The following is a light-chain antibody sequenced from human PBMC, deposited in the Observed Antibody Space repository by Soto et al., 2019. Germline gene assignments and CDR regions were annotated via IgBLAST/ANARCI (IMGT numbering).Light chain of an antibody. CDR1: QDISTY. V-gene: IGKV1-27*01. CDR2: AAY. J-gene: IGKJ4*01. CDR3: QKYDNAPLT. Sequence: DIQMTQAPSSLSASVGDRVTITCRARQDISTYLAWYQQKPGKVPKLLISAAYTLQSGVPPRFSSSGSGTDFNLTISSLQPEDVATYYCQKYDNAPLTFGGGTKVEIK.